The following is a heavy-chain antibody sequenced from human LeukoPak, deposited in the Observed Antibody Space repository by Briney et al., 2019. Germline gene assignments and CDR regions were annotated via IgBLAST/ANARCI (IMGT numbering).Heavy chain of an antibody. J-gene: IGHJ4*02. D-gene: IGHD3-22*01. CDR1: GFTFRTYA. CDR2: TGSNGVT. CDR3: GIRDTSVYYVF. Sequence: GGSLRLSCTGSGFTFRTYAFSWVRQAPGKGLEWVSATGSNGVTYYADSVKGRFTISRDNSKNALYLQMNGLRADDTAVYYCGIRDTSVYYVFWGQGTLVTV. V-gene: IGHV3-23*01.